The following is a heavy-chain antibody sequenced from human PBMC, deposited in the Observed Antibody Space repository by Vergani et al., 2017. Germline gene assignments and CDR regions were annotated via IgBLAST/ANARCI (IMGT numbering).Heavy chain of an antibody. CDR3: ARESGTTGGYYFDY. V-gene: IGHV3-30*03. Sequence: QVQLVESGGGVVQPGRSLRLSCAASGFTFSSYGMLWVRQAPGKGLEWVAVISYDGSNKYYADSVKGRFTISRDNSKNTLYLQMNSLRAEDTAVYYCARESGTTGGYYFDYWGQGTLVTVSS. CDR1: GFTFSSYG. CDR2: ISYDGSNK. D-gene: IGHD1-1*01. J-gene: IGHJ4*02.